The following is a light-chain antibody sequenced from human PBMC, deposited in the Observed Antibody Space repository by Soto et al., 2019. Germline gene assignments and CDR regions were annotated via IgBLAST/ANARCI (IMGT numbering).Light chain of an antibody. CDR2: DVS. CDR1: SSDVGGYNY. J-gene: IGLJ1*01. CDR3: SSYTSSSTLLYV. Sequence: QSALTQPASVSGSPGQSTTISCTGTSSDVGGYNYVSWYQQHPGKAPKLMIYDVSNRPSGVSNRFSGSKSGNTASLTISGLQAEDEADYYCSSYTSSSTLLYVFGTGTRSPS. V-gene: IGLV2-14*01.